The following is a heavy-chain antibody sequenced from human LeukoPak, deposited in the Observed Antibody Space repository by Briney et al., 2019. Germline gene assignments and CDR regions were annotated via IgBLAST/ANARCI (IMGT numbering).Heavy chain of an antibody. V-gene: IGHV3-74*01. Sequence: GGSLRLSCAASGFTFSSYWMHWVRQAPGKGLVWVSRINSDGSSTSYADSVKGRFTISRDNAKNTLYPQMNSLRAEDTAVYYCARGVGYYDILTGYFFDPWGQGTLVTVSS. CDR3: ARGVGYYDILTGYFFDP. CDR2: INSDGSST. CDR1: GFTFSSYW. J-gene: IGHJ5*02. D-gene: IGHD3-9*01.